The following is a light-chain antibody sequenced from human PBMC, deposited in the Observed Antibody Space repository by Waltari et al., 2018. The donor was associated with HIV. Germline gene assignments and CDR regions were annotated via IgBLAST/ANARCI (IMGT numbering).Light chain of an antibody. J-gene: IGKJ1*01. CDR2: AAA. CDR1: QGSRND. CDR3: LQHNSSPWT. Sequence: DIQMTQSPSSLSASLGDRVTIPCRASQGSRNDLGWSQHKPGKAHKRLIYAAASLQSGVPSRFSGTGSGAEFTRTISSLQPEDLGTYYCLQHNSSPWTFGQGTKVEIK. V-gene: IGKV1-17*01.